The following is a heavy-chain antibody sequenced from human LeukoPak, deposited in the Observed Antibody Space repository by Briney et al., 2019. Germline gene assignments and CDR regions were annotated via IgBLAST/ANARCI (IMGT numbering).Heavy chain of an antibody. CDR1: GYSFTSYW. CDR3: ARVRFFLTDAFDI. J-gene: IGHJ3*02. Sequence: GEALKISCEGSGYSFTSYWIGWVRQMPGKGLGWMGIIYPGDSDTRYSPSFQGQVTISADKSISTAYLQWSSLKASDTAMYYCARVRFFLTDAFDIWGQGTMVTVSS. V-gene: IGHV5-51*01. CDR2: IYPGDSDT. D-gene: IGHD3-3*01.